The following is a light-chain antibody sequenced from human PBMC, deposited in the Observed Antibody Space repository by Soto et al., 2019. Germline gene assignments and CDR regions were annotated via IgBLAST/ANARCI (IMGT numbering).Light chain of an antibody. CDR1: SSDVGGYNY. V-gene: IGLV2-11*01. CDR3: CSYAGSYNVV. CDR2: DVS. Sequence: QSALTQPRSVSGSPGQSVTISCTGTSSDVGGYNYVSWYQQHPGKAPKLMIYDVSKRPSGVPDRFSGSKSGNTASLTISGLQAEDEADYYCCSYAGSYNVVFGGGTKRTVL. J-gene: IGLJ2*01.